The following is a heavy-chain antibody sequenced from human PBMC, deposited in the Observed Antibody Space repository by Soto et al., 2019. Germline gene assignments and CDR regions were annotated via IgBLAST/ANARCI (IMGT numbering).Heavy chain of an antibody. D-gene: IGHD3-22*01. CDR2: INPILDST. V-gene: IGHV1-69*09. Sequence: QEQVVQSGPAMKEPGASVKVSCRASGIMSRGYGFSWVRQAPGQGLAWVGMINPILDSTHYAQNLQGRVSLSVDKSTDTAYLEVTSLRLEDTAIYFCATMKRARLDSWGRGTVVTVSS. J-gene: IGHJ4*02. CDR1: GIMSRGYG. CDR3: ATMKRARLDS.